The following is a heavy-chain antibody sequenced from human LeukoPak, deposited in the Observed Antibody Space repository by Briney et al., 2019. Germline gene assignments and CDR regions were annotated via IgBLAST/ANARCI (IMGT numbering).Heavy chain of an antibody. Sequence: SDTLSLTCTVSAGPISIYYWSWIRQPAGKGLEWIGRIYGDGTADYSPALKSRVSMSVDTSKNQFSLRLRSVTAADTAVYYCARTPDYWGQGTLVTVSS. CDR3: ARTPDY. CDR1: AGPISIYY. CDR2: IYGDGTA. J-gene: IGHJ4*02. V-gene: IGHV4-4*07.